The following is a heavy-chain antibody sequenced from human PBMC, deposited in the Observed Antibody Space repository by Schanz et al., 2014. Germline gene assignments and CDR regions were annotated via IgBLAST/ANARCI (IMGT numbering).Heavy chain of an antibody. D-gene: IGHD1-26*01. Sequence: EVQLLESGGGLVQPGGSLRLSCAASGFGFDDYAMSWVRQAPGKGLEWVSIIYSGVSTYYADSVKGRFTISRDNSKNTVYLQMNSLRGEDTAVYYCARDRVGASSYFDYWGQGTLVTVSS. CDR2: IYSGVST. CDR3: ARDRVGASSYFDY. J-gene: IGHJ4*02. V-gene: IGHV3-66*01. CDR1: GFGFDDYA.